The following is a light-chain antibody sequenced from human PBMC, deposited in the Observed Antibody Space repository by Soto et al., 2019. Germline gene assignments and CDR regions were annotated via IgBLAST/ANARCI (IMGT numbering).Light chain of an antibody. J-gene: IGLJ1*01. V-gene: IGLV2-8*01. CDR2: EVS. CDR3: SSYAGSNNYV. Sequence: QSALTQPPSASGSPGQSVTISCTGTSSDVGAYNYVSWYQQHPGKAPKLMIYEVSKRPSGVPDRLSGSKSANTASLTVSGLQAEDEADYYCSSYAGSNNYVFGTGTKLTVL. CDR1: SSDVGAYNY.